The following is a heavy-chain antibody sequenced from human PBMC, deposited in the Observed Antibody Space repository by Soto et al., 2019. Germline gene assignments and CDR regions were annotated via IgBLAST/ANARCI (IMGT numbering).Heavy chain of an antibody. CDR3: VKNSGWFNT. V-gene: IGHV3-23*01. Sequence: QLLQSGGGLVQPGGSLTLSCAASGFTFGTTDMSWVRQAPGEGLEWVSTIDGSGGITYYADSVKGRFTISRDNSRNTVYLQMYSRRGDDTALYYCVKNSGWFNTWGQGAVVTVSS. D-gene: IGHD3-10*01. CDR2: IDGSGGIT. CDR1: GFTFGTTD. J-gene: IGHJ5*02.